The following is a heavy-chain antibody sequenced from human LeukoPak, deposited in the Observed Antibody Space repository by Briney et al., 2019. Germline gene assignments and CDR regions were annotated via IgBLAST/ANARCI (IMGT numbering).Heavy chain of an antibody. Sequence: PGGSLRLSCAASGFTFSAHYMDWVRQAPGKGLEWVGLIRNKGYSSTTEYGASVQGRFTISRDDSKDSLYLQMNSLKTEDTAIYYCVRRCSSGWGSPLDYWGQGTLVTVSS. D-gene: IGHD3-10*01. CDR1: GFTFSAHY. CDR2: IRNKGYSSTT. V-gene: IGHV3-72*01. J-gene: IGHJ4*02. CDR3: VRRCSSGWGSPLDY.